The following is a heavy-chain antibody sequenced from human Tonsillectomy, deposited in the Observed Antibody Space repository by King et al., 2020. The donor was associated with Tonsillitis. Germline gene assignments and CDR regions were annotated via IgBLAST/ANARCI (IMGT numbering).Heavy chain of an antibody. CDR3: ARSDCRSTSCHHDH. Sequence: VQLVQSGADLKKPGESLRISCQASGYSFTSFWISWVRQMPGKGLECMGRINPSDSYSTYTPSFQGHVTFSADKSISTAYLQLSSLKASDTAMYFCARSDCRSTSCHHDHWGQGTLVTVSS. J-gene: IGHJ5*02. D-gene: IGHD2-2*01. CDR1: GYSFTSFW. V-gene: IGHV5-10-1*03. CDR2: INPSDSYS.